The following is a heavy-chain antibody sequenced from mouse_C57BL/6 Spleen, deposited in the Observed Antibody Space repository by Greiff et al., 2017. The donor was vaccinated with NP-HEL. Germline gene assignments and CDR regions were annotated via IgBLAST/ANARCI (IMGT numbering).Heavy chain of an antibody. CDR2: IYPGGGYT. V-gene: IGHV1-63*01. CDR3: ARKRENYYAMDY. CDR1: GYTFTNYW. J-gene: IGHJ4*01. Sequence: VQLQQSGAELVRPGTSVKMSCKASGYTFTNYWIGWAKQRPGHGLEWIGDIYPGGGYTNYNEKFKGKATLTADKSSSTAYMQFSSLTSEDAAIYYCARKRENYYAMDYWGQGTSVTVSS.